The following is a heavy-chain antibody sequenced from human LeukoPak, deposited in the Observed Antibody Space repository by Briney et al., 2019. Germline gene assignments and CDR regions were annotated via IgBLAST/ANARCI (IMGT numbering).Heavy chain of an antibody. J-gene: IGHJ3*02. CDR3: ARGAYDSSGYYYLDWDAFDI. V-gene: IGHV1-2*02. D-gene: IGHD3-22*01. CDR1: GYTFTGHY. CDR2: INPNSGGT. Sequence: ASVKVSCEASGYTFTGHYMHWVRQTPGQGLEWMGWINPNSGGTNYAQKFQGRVTMTRDTSISTAYMELSRLRSDDTAVYYCARGAYDSSGYYYLDWDAFDIWGQGTMVTVSS.